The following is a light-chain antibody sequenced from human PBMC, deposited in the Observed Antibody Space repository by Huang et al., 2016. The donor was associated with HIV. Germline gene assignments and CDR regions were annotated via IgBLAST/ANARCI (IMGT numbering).Light chain of an antibody. CDR3: QQRSNWPLT. V-gene: IGKV3-11*01. CDR2: DAS. Sequence: EIVLTKSPATLSLSPGERATLSCRASQSVSSSLAWYQQKPGQAPRLLIYDASNRATGIPARFRGSGSGTDFTLTISSLEPEDFAVYYCQQRSNWPLTFGGGTKVDIK. J-gene: IGKJ4*01. CDR1: QSVSSS.